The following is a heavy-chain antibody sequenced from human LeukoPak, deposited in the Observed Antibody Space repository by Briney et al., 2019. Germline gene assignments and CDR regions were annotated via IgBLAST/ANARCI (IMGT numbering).Heavy chain of an antibody. Sequence: GGSLRLSCAASGFTFSSYSMNWVRQAPGKGLEWVSYISSSSTIYYADSVKGRFTISRDNAKNSLYLQMNSLRAEDTAVYYCARAYYDILTGYYEPLYFDYWGQGTLVTVSS. V-gene: IGHV3-48*04. D-gene: IGHD3-9*01. CDR1: GFTFSSYS. J-gene: IGHJ4*02. CDR2: ISSSSTI. CDR3: ARAYYDILTGYYEPLYFDY.